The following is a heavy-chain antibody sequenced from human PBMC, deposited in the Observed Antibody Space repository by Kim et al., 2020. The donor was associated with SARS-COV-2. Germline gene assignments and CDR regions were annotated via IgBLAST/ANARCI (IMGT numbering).Heavy chain of an antibody. V-gene: IGHV3-21*01. Sequence: VKGRFTISRDNDKKLLYLQMNSLRAEDTAVYYCARNLAAGWLSREYYFDYWGQGTLVTVSS. CDR3: ARNLAAGWLSREYYFDY. D-gene: IGHD6-25*01. J-gene: IGHJ4*02.